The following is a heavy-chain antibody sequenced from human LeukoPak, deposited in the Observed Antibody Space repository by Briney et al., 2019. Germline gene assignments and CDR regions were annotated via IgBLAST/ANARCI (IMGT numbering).Heavy chain of an antibody. CDR2: IYYSGST. CDR1: GGSISSGAYY. Sequence: SQTLSRTCTVSGGSISSGAYYWNWIRQHPGKGLEWIGNIYYSGSTTYNPTLKSRVTISVDTSENQFSLRLSSVTAADTAVYYCARVPLASHWFDPWGQGTLVSVSS. CDR3: ARVPLASHWFDP. V-gene: IGHV4-31*03. J-gene: IGHJ5*02.